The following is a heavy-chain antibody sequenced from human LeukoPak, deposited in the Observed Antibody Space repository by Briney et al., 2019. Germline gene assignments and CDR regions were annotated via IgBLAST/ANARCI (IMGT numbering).Heavy chain of an antibody. CDR1: GASISSSY. CDR3: ARLQSYGSGRSCYMDV. CDR2: IYTSGNT. D-gene: IGHD3-10*01. Sequence: SETLSLTCTVSGASISSSYWSWIRQPPGEGLEWIGYIYTSGNTNYNPSLQSRVTMSVDTSKNQFSLNLTSVTAADTAVYYCARLQSYGSGRSCYMDVWANGATVTVSS. V-gene: IGHV4-4*09. J-gene: IGHJ6*03.